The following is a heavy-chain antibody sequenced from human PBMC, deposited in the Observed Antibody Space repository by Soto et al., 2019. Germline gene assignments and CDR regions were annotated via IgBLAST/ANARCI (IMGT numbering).Heavy chain of an antibody. J-gene: IGHJ4*02. Sequence: QVQLQESGPGLVKPSQTLSLTCAVSGGSISSCCYYWIWIRQHPGKGREWIGYFVYSGSTYYNPSLKSRVTLTIHTSMNQFSLKLSSVTAADTAVYYWARSIKHWGQGTLVTVSS. D-gene: IGHD3-10*01. CDR3: ARSIKH. V-gene: IGHV4-31*11. CDR1: GGSISSCCYY. CDR2: FVYSGST.